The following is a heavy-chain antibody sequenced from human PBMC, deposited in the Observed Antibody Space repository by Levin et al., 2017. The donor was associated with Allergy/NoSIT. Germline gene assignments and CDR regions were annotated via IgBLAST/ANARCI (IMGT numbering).Heavy chain of an antibody. CDR1: GFIFSSYW. D-gene: IGHD3-10*01. CDR2: IKQDVNEK. CDR3: ARLRVTLVRGALATIPFDF. V-gene: IGHV3-7*01. J-gene: IGHJ4*02. Sequence: ASVKVSCEASGFIFSSYWMSWVRQAPGKGLEWVANIKQDVNEKDYVDSVKGRFTISRDNAKRSVFLQMNSLRADDTAVYYCARLRVTLVRGALATIPFDFWGLGTLVSVSS.